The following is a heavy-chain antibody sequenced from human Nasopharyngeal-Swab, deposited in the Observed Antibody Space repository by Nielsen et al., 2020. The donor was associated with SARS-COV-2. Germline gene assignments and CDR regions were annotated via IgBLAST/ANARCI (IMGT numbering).Heavy chain of an antibody. V-gene: IGHV1-8*01. CDR3: ARGFIVATIFHYYYYLDV. D-gene: IGHD5-12*01. J-gene: IGHJ6*03. CDR1: GYTFTSYD. Sequence: ASVKVSCKASGYTFTSYDINWVRQATGQGLEWMGWMNPNSANTGYAQKFQGRVTMTRNTSIGTAYMELSRLRSEDTDVYYCARGFIVATIFHYYYYLDVWGKGTTVTVSS. CDR2: MNPNSANT.